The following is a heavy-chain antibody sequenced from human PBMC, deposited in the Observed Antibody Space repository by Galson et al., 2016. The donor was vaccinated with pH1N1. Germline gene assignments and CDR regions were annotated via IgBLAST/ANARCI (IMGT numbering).Heavy chain of an antibody. V-gene: IGHV1-69*13. CDR2: IIGMFAKT. J-gene: IGHJ4*01. Sequence: SVKVSCKASGGTFSSFGISWVRQAPGQGLEWMGGIIGMFAKTNYAQKFQGRVTITADELTSTAYMDLSSLTSEDTAVYYCARSPGYMVTALDSWGHGTLVTVSS. CDR3: ARSPGYMVTALDS. CDR1: GGTFSSFG. D-gene: IGHD2-21*02.